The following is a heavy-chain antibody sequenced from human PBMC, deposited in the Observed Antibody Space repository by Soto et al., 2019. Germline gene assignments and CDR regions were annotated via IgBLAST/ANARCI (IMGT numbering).Heavy chain of an antibody. V-gene: IGHV3-23*01. CDR1: GFTLSSYA. J-gene: IGHJ4*02. CDR2: ISANGAGT. Sequence: EVQLLESGGGLVQPGGSLRLSCAASGFTLSSYAMGWVRQAPGKGLEWVSAISANGAGTYYADSVKGRFTISRDNSKNTLYLQMRALGAEDTAVYICAKDRCAPSTCFFDYWGQGTLVTVSS. CDR3: AKDRCAPSTCFFDY. D-gene: IGHD2-21*01.